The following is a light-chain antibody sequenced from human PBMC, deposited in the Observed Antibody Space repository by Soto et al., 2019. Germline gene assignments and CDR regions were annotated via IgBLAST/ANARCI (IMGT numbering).Light chain of an antibody. J-gene: IGKJ2*01. CDR3: QQYNNWPPYT. CDR1: QSVSSN. Sequence: EIVMTQSPATLSVSPGERATLSCRASQSVSSNLAWYQQNPGQAPRLLIYGASTRATGIPARFSGSGSGTEFTLTISSLQSEDFALYYCQQYNNWPPYTFGQGNKLEIK. V-gene: IGKV3-15*01. CDR2: GAS.